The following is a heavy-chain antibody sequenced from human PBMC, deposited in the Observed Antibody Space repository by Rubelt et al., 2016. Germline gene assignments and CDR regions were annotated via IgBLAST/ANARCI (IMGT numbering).Heavy chain of an antibody. V-gene: IGHV3-15*01. Sequence: EVQLVESGGGLVKPGGSLRLSCAASGFTFSNAWMSWVRQAPGKGLEWVGRIKSKTDGGTTDYAAPGKGRFTISRDGSKNTLYLKLNSLRAEDTAVYFCAKDRGGSYTELDYWGQGTLVTVSS. D-gene: IGHD1-26*01. CDR2: IKSKTDGGTT. CDR3: AKDRGGSYTELDY. J-gene: IGHJ4*02. CDR1: GFTFSNAW.